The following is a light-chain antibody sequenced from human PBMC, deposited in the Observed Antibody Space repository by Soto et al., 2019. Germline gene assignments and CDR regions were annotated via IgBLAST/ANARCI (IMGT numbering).Light chain of an antibody. CDR2: GAS. Sequence: EIVMTQSPDTLSVSPVEIAPLSSRASQSVRSNLAWYQQKLGQAPRLLIYGASSRATGIPDRFSGSGSGTDFTLTISRLEPEDFAVYYCHQYGSSPATFGQGTKVDIK. CDR1: QSVRSN. J-gene: IGKJ1*01. V-gene: IGKV3-20*01. CDR3: HQYGSSPAT.